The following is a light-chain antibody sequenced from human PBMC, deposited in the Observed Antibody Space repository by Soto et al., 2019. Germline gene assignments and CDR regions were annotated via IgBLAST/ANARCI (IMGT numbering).Light chain of an antibody. Sequence: DIQMTRSPSTLSASVGGRVTVTCRASQSISSWLAWYQQKPGKAPKLLIYKASSLESGVPSRFSGSGSGTEFTLTISSLQPDDFATYYCQQYNSSSPETFGQGTKVDIK. V-gene: IGKV1-5*03. J-gene: IGKJ1*01. CDR3: QQYNSSSPET. CDR1: QSISSW. CDR2: KAS.